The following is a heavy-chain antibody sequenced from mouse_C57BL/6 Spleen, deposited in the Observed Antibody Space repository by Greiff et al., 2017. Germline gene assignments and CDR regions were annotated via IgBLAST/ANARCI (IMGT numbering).Heavy chain of an antibody. CDR3: ARSGYGNSYYCDY. J-gene: IGHJ2*01. Sequence: QVQLQQSGAELVKPGASVKISCKASGYAFSSYWMNWVTQRPGKGLEWIGQIYPGDGDTNYNGKFKGKATLTADKSSSPAYMQLSSLTSEDSAVYFCARSGYGNSYYCDYWGQGTTLTVSA. D-gene: IGHD2-1*01. CDR2: IYPGDGDT. CDR1: GYAFSSYW. V-gene: IGHV1-80*01.